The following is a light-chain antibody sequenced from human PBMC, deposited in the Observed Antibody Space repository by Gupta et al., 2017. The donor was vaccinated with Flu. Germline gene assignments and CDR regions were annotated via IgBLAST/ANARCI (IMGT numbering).Light chain of an antibody. Sequence: ITISCTRSSGRIASNYVQWYQQRPGRSPTAVIYEDNQRPSGVPDRFSGSTDGSSNAASLTIPGLKTEGEGDYYWQAYDNNVWVFGGGTKLTVL. J-gene: IGLJ3*02. CDR2: EDN. V-gene: IGLV6-57*01. CDR1: SGRIASNY. CDR3: QAYDNNVWV.